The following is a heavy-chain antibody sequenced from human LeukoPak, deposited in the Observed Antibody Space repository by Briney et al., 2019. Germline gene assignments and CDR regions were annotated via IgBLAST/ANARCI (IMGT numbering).Heavy chain of an antibody. J-gene: IGHJ4*02. V-gene: IGHV1-69*04. CDR2: IIPILGIA. CDR3: ARDGCGGDCYYDYFDY. Sequence: GASVTVSYKASGGTFSSYAISWVRQAPGQGLEWMGRIIPILGIANYAQKFQGRVTITADKSTSTAYMELSSLRSEDTAVYYCARDGCGGDCYYDYFDYWGQGTLVTVSS. CDR1: GGTFSSYA. D-gene: IGHD2-21*02.